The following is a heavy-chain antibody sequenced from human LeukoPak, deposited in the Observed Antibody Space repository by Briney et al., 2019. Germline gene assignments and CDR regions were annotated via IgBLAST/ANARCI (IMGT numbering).Heavy chain of an antibody. CDR1: GFTFGSYS. V-gene: IGHV3-48*01. J-gene: IGHJ5*02. CDR2: IGHTGEIT. CDR3: ARDRGPLSIFGVGSPNWFDP. D-gene: IGHD3-3*01. Sequence: GGSLRLSCAASGFTFGSYSINWVRQAPGKGLDWVSYIGHTGEITYYADSVKGRFTISRDNAKDSVYLQMNSLRVEDTAVYYCARDRGPLSIFGVGSPNWFDPWGQGTLVTVSS.